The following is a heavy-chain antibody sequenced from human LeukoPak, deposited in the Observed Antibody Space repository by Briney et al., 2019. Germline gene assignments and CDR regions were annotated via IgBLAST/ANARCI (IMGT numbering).Heavy chain of an antibody. D-gene: IGHD3-22*01. J-gene: IGHJ4*02. Sequence: PGGSLRLSCAASGFTFSSYAMSWVRQAPGKGLEWVSAISGSGGSTYYADSVKGRFTISRDNSKNTLYLQMNSLRAEDTAVYYCARVPYYYDSSGYYQVDYWGQGTLVTVSS. CDR2: ISGSGGST. CDR3: ARVPYYYDSSGYYQVDY. V-gene: IGHV3-23*01. CDR1: GFTFSSYA.